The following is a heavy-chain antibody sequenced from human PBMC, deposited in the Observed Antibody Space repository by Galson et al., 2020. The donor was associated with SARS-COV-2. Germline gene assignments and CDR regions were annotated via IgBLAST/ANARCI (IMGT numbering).Heavy chain of an antibody. Sequence: GGSLRLSCAASGFTFSNYGMHWVRQAPGKGLEWVAVISYGGSNKYYADSVGGRFTISRDNSKNTLYLQMNSLRAEDTAVYYCAKEYYYDRSGFYYPPNFDLWGRGTLVTVSS. CDR1: GFTFSNYG. CDR3: AKEYYYDRSGFYYPPNFDL. V-gene: IGHV3-30*18. CDR2: ISYGGSNK. D-gene: IGHD3-22*01. J-gene: IGHJ2*01.